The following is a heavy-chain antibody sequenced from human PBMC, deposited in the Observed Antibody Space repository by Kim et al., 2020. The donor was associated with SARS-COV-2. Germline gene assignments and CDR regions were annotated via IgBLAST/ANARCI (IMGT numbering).Heavy chain of an antibody. CDR2: LNAGNGNT. J-gene: IGHJ6*02. CDR3: ARDGGFCRGGTCYIRPDPFYYGMDV. D-gene: IGHD2-15*01. Sequence: ASVKVSCKASGYTFTSYAVHWVRQAPGQRLEWMGWLNAGNGNTKYSQKLQGRVTITRDTSATTAYMELSSLRSEDTAVYFCARDGGFCRGGTCYIRPDPFYYGMDVWGQGTTVTVSS. CDR1: GYTFTSYA. V-gene: IGHV1-3*01.